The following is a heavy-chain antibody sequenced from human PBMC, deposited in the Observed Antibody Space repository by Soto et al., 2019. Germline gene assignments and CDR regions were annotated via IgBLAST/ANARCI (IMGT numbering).Heavy chain of an antibody. J-gene: IGHJ6*02. CDR2: IIPIFGTA. V-gene: IGHV1-69*01. CDR1: GGTFSSYA. Sequence: QVQLVQSGAEVKKPGSSVKVSCKASGGTFSSYAISWVRQAPGQGLEWMGGIIPIFGTANYAQKFQGRVTITADESTNKAYMELRSLRSEETAVYYCARGHSGSGHYYYGMDVWGQGTTVTVSS. D-gene: IGHD1-26*01. CDR3: ARGHSGSGHYYYGMDV.